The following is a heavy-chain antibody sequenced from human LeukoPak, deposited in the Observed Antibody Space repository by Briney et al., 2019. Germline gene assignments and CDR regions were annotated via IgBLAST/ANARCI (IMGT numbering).Heavy chain of an antibody. CDR1: GFTFSSYA. CDR2: ISGRCGTI. Sequence: GGPLRLSCAASGFTFSSYAMSWVRQAPGKGLQWVSAISGRCGTIYYADSVKGRSTISRDNSKNTLYLQMNSLRAEDTAVYYCAKVQEMATILPPFHYWGQGPLVTVSS. CDR3: AKVQEMATILPPFHY. V-gene: IGHV3-23*01. J-gene: IGHJ4*02. D-gene: IGHD5-24*01.